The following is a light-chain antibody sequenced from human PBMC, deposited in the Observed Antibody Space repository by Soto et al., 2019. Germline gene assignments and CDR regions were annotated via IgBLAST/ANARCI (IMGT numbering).Light chain of an antibody. CDR2: GAS. CDR3: QQYGSSPTWT. Sequence: EIVMTQSPGTLSFSPGERATLSCRAGQSVSSNYLAWYQQKPGQAPRLLIYGASTRATGIPDRFSGSGSGTDFTLTISRLEPEDSAVYYCQQYGSSPTWTFGQGTKVDIK. V-gene: IGKV3-20*01. CDR1: QSVSSNY. J-gene: IGKJ1*01.